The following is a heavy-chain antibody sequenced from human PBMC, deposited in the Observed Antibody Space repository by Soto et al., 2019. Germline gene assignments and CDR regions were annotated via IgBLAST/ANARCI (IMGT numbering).Heavy chain of an antibody. D-gene: IGHD6-19*01. Sequence: QVQLVQSGADVRKPGSSVKVSCKASGGTFRTHGISWVRQAPGQGLEWMGGIIPMFGSANYAQKFQGRVTITADESTRTAYMELRSLRYADTAVYYCAGYSSGWYNFDDWGQGTRVTVSS. CDR3: AGYSSGWYNFDD. CDR2: IIPMFGSA. V-gene: IGHV1-69*01. J-gene: IGHJ4*02. CDR1: GGTFRTHG.